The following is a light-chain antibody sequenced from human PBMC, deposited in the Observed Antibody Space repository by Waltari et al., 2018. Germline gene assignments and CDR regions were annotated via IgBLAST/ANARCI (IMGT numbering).Light chain of an antibody. Sequence: QSALTQPASVSASPGQSITISCKGTSSDIGSYNLVSWYQQPPGKAPKVMIYDVTKRPSGVSNRLSGSKSGYTASLTVFGLQAEDESDYYCCSYAGDSLWVFGGGTKLTVL. CDR2: DVT. CDR3: CSYAGDSLWV. V-gene: IGLV2-23*02. J-gene: IGLJ3*02. CDR1: SSDIGSYNL.